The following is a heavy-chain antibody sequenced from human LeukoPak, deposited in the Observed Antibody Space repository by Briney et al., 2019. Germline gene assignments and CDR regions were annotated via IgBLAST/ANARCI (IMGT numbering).Heavy chain of an antibody. V-gene: IGHV1-2*02. J-gene: IGHJ3*02. Sequence: GASVNVSCKASGYTFTGYYLHWVRQAPGQGLEWMGWINPNSGGTKYAQKFQGRVTMTRDTSISTAYMELTRLRSDDTAVYYCARGETEETGTRPDAFDIWGQGTMVTVSS. CDR2: INPNSGGT. D-gene: IGHD6-13*01. CDR1: GYTFTGYY. CDR3: ARGETEETGTRPDAFDI.